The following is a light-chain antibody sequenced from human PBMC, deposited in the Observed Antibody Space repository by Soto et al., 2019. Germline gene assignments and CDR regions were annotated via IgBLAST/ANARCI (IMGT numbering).Light chain of an antibody. Sequence: ALTQPASVSGSPGQSITISCTGTNSDVRGYNYVSWYQQHPGEVPKLLIYDVSTRPSGVSNRFSGSKSGNTASLTISGLQAEDEADYYCNSYTSSNTPYVFGTGTKVTVL. CDR2: DVS. V-gene: IGLV2-14*01. J-gene: IGLJ1*01. CDR1: NSDVRGYNY. CDR3: NSYTSSNTPYV.